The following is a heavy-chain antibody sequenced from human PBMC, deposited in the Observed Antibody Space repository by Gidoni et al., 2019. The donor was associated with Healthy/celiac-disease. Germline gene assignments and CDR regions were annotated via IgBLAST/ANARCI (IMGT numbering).Heavy chain of an antibody. CDR2: INPNSGGT. V-gene: IGHV1-2*02. Sequence: QVQLVQSGAEVKKPGASVKVSCQASGYTFTGYYMHWVRQAPGQGLEWMGWINPNSGGTNYAQKFQGRVTMTRDTSISTAYRELSRLRADDTAVYYCARDRPDRPYNWFDPWGQGTLVTVSS. CDR3: ARDRPDRPYNWFDP. J-gene: IGHJ5*02. CDR1: GYTFTGYY.